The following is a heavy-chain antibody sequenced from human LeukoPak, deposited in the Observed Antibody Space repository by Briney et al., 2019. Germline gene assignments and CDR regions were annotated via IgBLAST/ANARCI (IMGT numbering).Heavy chain of an antibody. CDR1: GGSFSAYY. Sequence: PSETLSLTCAVYGGSFSAYYWSWIRQPPGEGLEWIGEINHSGGTNYNPSLKSRVTISVDTSKNQFSLKLSSVTAANTAVYYCARGTLQYDSSGYYEDYWGQGTLVTVSS. J-gene: IGHJ4*02. CDR3: ARGTLQYDSSGYYEDY. V-gene: IGHV4-34*01. CDR2: INHSGGT. D-gene: IGHD3-22*01.